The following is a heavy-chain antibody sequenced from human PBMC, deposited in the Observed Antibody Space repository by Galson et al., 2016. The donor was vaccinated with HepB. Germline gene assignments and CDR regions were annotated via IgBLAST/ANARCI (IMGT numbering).Heavy chain of an antibody. D-gene: IGHD2-8*01. CDR2: ISYDESNK. V-gene: IGHV3-30-3*01. Sequence: SLRLSCAASGFRFSSHAMYWVRQAPGKGLEWVAVISYDESNKYYTDSVKGRFTVSRDSSKYTLYLQMNSPGIEDTAVYYCAASPAAIQATEGYAIGFWGQGTMVTLSS. CDR3: AASPAAIQATEGYAIGF. CDR1: GFRFSSHA. J-gene: IGHJ3*01.